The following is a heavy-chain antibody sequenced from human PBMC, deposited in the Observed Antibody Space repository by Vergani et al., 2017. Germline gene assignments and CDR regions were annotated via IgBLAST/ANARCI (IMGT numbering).Heavy chain of an antibody. J-gene: IGHJ4*02. Sequence: QVQLVESGGGGVKPGRSLTLSCAAFGFTFSSYAMHWVRQAPGKGLEWVAVISYDGSNKYYAHSVKGRFTISRDNSKNTLYLQLNSLRAEDTAVYFCARGLXDCTHIRCSPPSYWGQGTQVTVSS. CDR2: ISYDGSNK. CDR1: GFTFSSYA. D-gene: IGHD2-8*01. CDR3: ARGLXDCTHIRCSPPSY. V-gene: IGHV3-30-3*01.